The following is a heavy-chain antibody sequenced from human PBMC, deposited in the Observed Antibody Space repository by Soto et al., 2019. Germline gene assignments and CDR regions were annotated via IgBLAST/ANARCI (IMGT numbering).Heavy chain of an antibody. Sequence: QVQLVESGGGVVQPGRSLRLSCAASGFTFSSYGMHWVRQAPGKGLEWVAVISYDGSNKYYADSVKGRFTISRDNSKNTASLEKKSPRAEDTAVYYCAKESTPAKIGDAFDIWGQGTMVTVSS. J-gene: IGHJ3*02. CDR3: AKESTPAKIGDAFDI. CDR1: GFTFSSYG. V-gene: IGHV3-30*18. CDR2: ISYDGSNK.